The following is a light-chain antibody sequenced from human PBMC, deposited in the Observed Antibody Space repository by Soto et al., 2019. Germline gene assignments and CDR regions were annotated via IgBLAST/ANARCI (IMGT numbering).Light chain of an antibody. CDR3: QQRSNWPPWT. CDR2: DAS. V-gene: IGKV3-11*01. J-gene: IGKJ1*01. Sequence: EIGLTQSPGTLSLSPGERATLSCRASQNVDSNYLAWYQQKPGQAPRLLIYDASNRATGIPARFSGSGSGTDFTLTISSLEPEDFAVYYCQQRSNWPPWTFGQGTKVDIK. CDR1: QNVDSNY.